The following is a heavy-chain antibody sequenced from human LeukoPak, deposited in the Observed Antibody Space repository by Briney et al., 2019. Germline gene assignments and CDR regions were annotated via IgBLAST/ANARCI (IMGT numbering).Heavy chain of an antibody. V-gene: IGHV3-48*03. CDR1: GFTFSNYE. CDR3: AKVTYGSGTYGAFDY. Sequence: GGSLRLSCAASGFTFSNYEMNWVRQAPGKGLEWISYISVSGTTTYYADSVKGRFTISRDDAKNSLFLQMNSLRAEDTAVYYCAKVTYGSGTYGAFDYWGQGTLVTVSS. CDR2: ISVSGTTT. D-gene: IGHD3-10*01. J-gene: IGHJ4*02.